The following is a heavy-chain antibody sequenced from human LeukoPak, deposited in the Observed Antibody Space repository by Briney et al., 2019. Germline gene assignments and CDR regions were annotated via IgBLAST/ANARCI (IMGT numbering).Heavy chain of an antibody. CDR3: ASSGVFPHNPLDY. Sequence: GGSLRLSCAASGFTVSSNYMSWVRQAPGKGLEWVSVIYSGGSTYYADFVKGRFTISRDNSKNTLYLQMNSLSAEDTAVYYCASSGVFPHNPLDYWGQGTLVTVSS. CDR2: IYSGGST. CDR1: GFTVSSNY. J-gene: IGHJ4*02. D-gene: IGHD6-19*01. V-gene: IGHV3-53*01.